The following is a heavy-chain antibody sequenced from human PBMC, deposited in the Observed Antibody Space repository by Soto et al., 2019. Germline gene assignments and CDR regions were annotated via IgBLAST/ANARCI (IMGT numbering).Heavy chain of an antibody. CDR3: EEGIRGVGKVLAF. V-gene: IGHV3-23*01. J-gene: IGHJ4*02. CDR2: ISGIGGTT. CDR1: GFTFNSYA. D-gene: IGHD3-3*01. Sequence: GGSLRLSCAASGFTFNSYAMSWVRQAPGKGLEWVSTISGIGGTTYYADSVKGRFTISRDNSKNTLYLQMNSLRAEDTAVYYCEEGIRGVGKVLAFWGQGTLVTVS.